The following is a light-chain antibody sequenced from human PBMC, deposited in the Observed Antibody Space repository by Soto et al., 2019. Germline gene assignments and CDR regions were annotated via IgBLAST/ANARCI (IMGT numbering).Light chain of an antibody. V-gene: IGKV1-5*03. CDR1: QTISSW. J-gene: IGKJ1*01. CDR3: QHDNSYSEA. CDR2: KAS. Sequence: DIQMTQSPSSLSASVGDRVTITCRASQTISSWLARYQQKPGKAPKLLIYKASTLKSGVPSRFSGSGSGTEFTLTISSLQPDDSATYYCQHDNSYSEAFGQGTKVDIK.